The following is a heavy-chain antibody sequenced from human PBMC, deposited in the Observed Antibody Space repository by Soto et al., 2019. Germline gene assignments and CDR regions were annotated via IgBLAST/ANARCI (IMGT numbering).Heavy chain of an antibody. CDR2: ISAYNGNT. J-gene: IGHJ4*02. V-gene: IGHV1-18*01. CDR1: GYTFTSYG. CDR3: ARDAFGVVVVAATGGY. Sequence: ASVKVSCKASGYTFTSYGISWVRQAPGQGLEWMGWISAYNGNTNYAQKLQGRVTMTTDTSTSTAYMELRSLRSDDTAVYYCARDAFGVVVVAATGGYWGQGTLVTVSS. D-gene: IGHD2-15*01.